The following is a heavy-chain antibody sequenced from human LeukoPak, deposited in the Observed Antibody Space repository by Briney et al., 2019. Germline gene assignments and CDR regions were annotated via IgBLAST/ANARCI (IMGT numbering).Heavy chain of an antibody. CDR3: ATYCGGDCYSPHDAFDI. D-gene: IGHD2-21*02. Sequence: GGSLRLSCAASGFSFSSHWMSWIRQAPGKGLEWVANINQDGSEKYFEGSVKGRFTISRDNAKNSLNLQMNSLRTEDTAVYYCATYCGGDCYSPHDAFDIWGQGTMVTVSS. CDR2: INQDGSEK. J-gene: IGHJ3*02. CDR1: GFSFSSHW. V-gene: IGHV3-7*01.